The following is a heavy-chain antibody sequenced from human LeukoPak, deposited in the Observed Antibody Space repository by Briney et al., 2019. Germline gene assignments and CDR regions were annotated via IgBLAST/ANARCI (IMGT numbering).Heavy chain of an antibody. CDR3: AKSSYYDASGYYREYYFDS. J-gene: IGHJ4*02. Sequence: GGSLRLSCVPSGFSFSNYAMSWVRQAPGKGLEWVSSISGSGGGTHYVDSVKGRFTISRDKTKNTLYLQMNSLRAEDTAVYYCAKSSYYDASGYYREYYFDSWGQGTLVTVSS. CDR1: GFSFSNYA. D-gene: IGHD3-22*01. V-gene: IGHV3-23*01. CDR2: ISGSGGGT.